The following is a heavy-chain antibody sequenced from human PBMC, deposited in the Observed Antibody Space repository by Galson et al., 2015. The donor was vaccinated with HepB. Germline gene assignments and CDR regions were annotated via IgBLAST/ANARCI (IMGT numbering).Heavy chain of an antibody. V-gene: IGHV1-69*10. J-gene: IGHJ4*02. CDR2: IIPVLDVT. CDR1: EDTFSNSA. CDR3: ARRRSSGSYYPLDF. D-gene: IGHD3-10*01. Sequence: SVKVSCKASEDTFSNSAINWVRQAPGQGPEWMAEIIPVLDVTKHAQKFQGRLTLTADKSTNTAYMELGSLTSDDTAIYYCARRRSSGSYYPLDFWGQGTLVTVSS.